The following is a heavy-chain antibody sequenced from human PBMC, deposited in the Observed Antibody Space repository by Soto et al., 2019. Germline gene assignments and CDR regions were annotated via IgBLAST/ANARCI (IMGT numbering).Heavy chain of an antibody. Sequence: QVHLLQSGAEVKKPGASVKVSCKASGYTFTSYGITWVRQAPGQGLEWMGWISAHNVNTDYAQKLQGRVIVTRDTSTSTAYMELRSLRSDDTAVYYCARGRYGDYWGQGALVTVSS. CDR3: ARGRYGDY. V-gene: IGHV1-18*01. CDR2: ISAHNVNT. J-gene: IGHJ4*02. CDR1: GYTFTSYG. D-gene: IGHD1-1*01.